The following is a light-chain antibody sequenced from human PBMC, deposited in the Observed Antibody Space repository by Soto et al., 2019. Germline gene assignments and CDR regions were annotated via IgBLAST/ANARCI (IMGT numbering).Light chain of an antibody. Sequence: EIVLTQSPGTLSLSPGERATLSCRASQSVSSSYLAWYQQKPGQAPRLLIYGASSRATGIPDRFSGSGSGTDFTITISGLEAEDFAVYYCQQYGSSKLTFGGGTKVEIK. J-gene: IGKJ4*01. CDR3: QQYGSSKLT. CDR1: QSVSSSY. CDR2: GAS. V-gene: IGKV3-20*01.